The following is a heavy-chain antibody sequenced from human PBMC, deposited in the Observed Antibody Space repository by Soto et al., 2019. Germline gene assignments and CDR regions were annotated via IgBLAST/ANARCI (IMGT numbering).Heavy chain of an antibody. V-gene: IGHV4-34*01. J-gene: IGHJ5*02. Sequence: SETLSLTCAVYGGSFSGHFWSWIRQSPGKGLEWIGEINQGGRTNCNPSLKSRVTMSLDTSNNQFSLKLSSVTAADTAVYYCARGGWLDPWGQGTLVTVSS. CDR3: ARGGWLDP. CDR2: INQGGRT. CDR1: GGSFSGHF.